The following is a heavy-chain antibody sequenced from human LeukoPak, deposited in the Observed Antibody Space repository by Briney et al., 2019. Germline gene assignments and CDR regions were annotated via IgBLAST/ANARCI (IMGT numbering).Heavy chain of an antibody. D-gene: IGHD2-2*01. Sequence: PSETLSLTCAVSGGSISSAGYSWSWIRQPPGKGLEWIGYIYHSGSTYYNSSLKSRVTISVDRSKNQFSLKLTSVTAADTAVYYCARTGYCSSTSCYGYYYGMDVWGQGTTVTVS. V-gene: IGHV4-30-2*01. CDR2: IYHSGST. J-gene: IGHJ6*02. CDR1: GGSISSAGYS. CDR3: ARTGYCSSTSCYGYYYGMDV.